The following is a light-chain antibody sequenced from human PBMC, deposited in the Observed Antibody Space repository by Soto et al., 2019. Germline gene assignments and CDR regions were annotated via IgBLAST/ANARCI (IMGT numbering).Light chain of an antibody. CDR2: GAS. Sequence: DIVLTQSPGTLSLPPGERAILSCRASQSVTSTYIAWYQQKPGQAPRLLIYGASSRATGIPDRFSGSGSGTDFTLTISRLEAEDFAVYYCQYYGSSPPTTFGQGTKLEIK. J-gene: IGKJ2*01. CDR3: QYYGSSPPTT. V-gene: IGKV3-20*01. CDR1: QSVTSTY.